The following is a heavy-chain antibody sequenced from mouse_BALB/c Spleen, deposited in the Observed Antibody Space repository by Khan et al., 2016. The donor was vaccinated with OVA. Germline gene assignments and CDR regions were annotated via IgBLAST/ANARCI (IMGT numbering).Heavy chain of an antibody. CDR2: ISYSGST. Sequence: EVQLQESGPGLVKPSQSLSLTCTVTGYSITSGYGWNWIRQFPGNLLELMGFISYSGSTNYNPSLKSRISITRDTSKNQFFLQLNSVTTEDTATXYCARTARIKYWGQGTTLTVSS. D-gene: IGHD1-2*01. V-gene: IGHV3-2*02. J-gene: IGHJ2*01. CDR1: GYSITSGYG. CDR3: ARTARIKY.